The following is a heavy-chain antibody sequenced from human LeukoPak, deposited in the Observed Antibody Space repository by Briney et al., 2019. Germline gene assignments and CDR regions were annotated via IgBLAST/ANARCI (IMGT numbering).Heavy chain of an antibody. CDR1: GFTFSSYS. Sequence: GGSLRLSFAASGFTFSSYSMNWVRQAPGKGLEWVSSISSSSSYIYYADSVKGRFTISRDNAKNSLYLQMNSLRAEDTAVYYCARWAYRGYDPLAYYFDYWGQGTLVTVSS. CDR2: ISSSSSYI. CDR3: ARWAYRGYDPLAYYFDY. D-gene: IGHD5-12*01. V-gene: IGHV3-21*01. J-gene: IGHJ4*02.